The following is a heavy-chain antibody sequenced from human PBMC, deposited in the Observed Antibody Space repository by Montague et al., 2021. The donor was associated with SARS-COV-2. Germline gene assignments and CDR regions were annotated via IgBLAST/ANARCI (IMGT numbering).Heavy chain of an antibody. V-gene: IGHV3-11*03. J-gene: IGHJ6*02. D-gene: IGHD3-10*01. CDR3: ASFTMVRGAPGYGMDV. CDR2: ISTRSTYT. CDR1: GFTFSYCY. Sequence: SLRLSCAASGFTFSYCYMTWIRQAPGKGLEWLSYISTRSTYTNYADSVKGRFTISRDDAKNSLYLQMNSLRAEDTAVYYCASFTMVRGAPGYGMDVWGQGTTVTVSS.